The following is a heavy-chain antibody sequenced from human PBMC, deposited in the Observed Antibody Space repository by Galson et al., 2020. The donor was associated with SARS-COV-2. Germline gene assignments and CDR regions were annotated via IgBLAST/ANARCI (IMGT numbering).Heavy chain of an antibody. D-gene: IGHD4-17*01. CDR2: FDPEDGET. Sequence: GESLKISCKVSGYTLTELSMHWVRQAPGKELEWMGGFDPEDGETIYAQKFQGRDTMTEDTSTDTAYMELSSLRSEDTAVYYCATNPLPILDYGDYQPPLPYYYYGMDVWGQGTTVTVSS. CDR1: GYTLTELS. V-gene: IGHV1-24*01. CDR3: ATNPLPILDYGDYQPPLPYYYYGMDV. J-gene: IGHJ6*02.